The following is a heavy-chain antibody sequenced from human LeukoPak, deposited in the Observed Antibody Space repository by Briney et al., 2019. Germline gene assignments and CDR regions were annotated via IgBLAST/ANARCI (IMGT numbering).Heavy chain of an antibody. CDR1: GYTFTGYY. Sequence: ASVTVSCKASGYTFTGYYMHWVRQAPGQGLEWMGGIIPIFGTANYAQKFQGRVTITADESTSTAYMELSSLRSEDTAVYYCARGPGSSPFDYFDYWGQGTLVTVSS. CDR3: ARGPGSSPFDYFDY. V-gene: IGHV1-69*13. D-gene: IGHD6-6*01. CDR2: IIPIFGTA. J-gene: IGHJ4*02.